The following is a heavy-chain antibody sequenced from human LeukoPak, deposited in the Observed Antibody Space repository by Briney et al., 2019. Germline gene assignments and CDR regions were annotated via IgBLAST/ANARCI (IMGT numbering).Heavy chain of an antibody. CDR2: IRFDGSHK. CDR3: ATGSNWYFDY. J-gene: IGHJ4*02. Sequence: PGGSLRLSCAASGFTFSSYGMHWVRQAPGKGLEWVASIRFDGSHKSYADSVKGRFTISRDYSKNTLYLQMNSLRAEDTAVYYCATGSNWYFDYWGQGTLVTVSS. V-gene: IGHV3-30*02. D-gene: IGHD6-13*01. CDR1: GFTFSSYG.